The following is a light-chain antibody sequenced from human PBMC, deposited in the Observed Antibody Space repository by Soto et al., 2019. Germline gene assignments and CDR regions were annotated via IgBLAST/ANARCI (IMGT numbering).Light chain of an antibody. CDR2: AAS. CDR1: QSISSW. CDR3: QQYENLPT. J-gene: IGKJ5*01. Sequence: DIQMTQSPSTLSASLGDRVTITCRASQSISSWLAWYQQKPGKVPKLLIYAASTLQSGVPSRFSGSGSGTDFTLTISSLQPEDVATYYCQQYENLPTFGQGTRLEIK. V-gene: IGKV1-27*01.